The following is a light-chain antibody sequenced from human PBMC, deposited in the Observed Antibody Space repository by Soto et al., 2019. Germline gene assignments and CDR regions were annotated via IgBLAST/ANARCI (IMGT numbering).Light chain of an antibody. CDR3: SSCTNSGTHV. Sequence: QSALTQPASVSGSPGQSITISCTGSASDVGTYKYVSWYQLHPDKAPKLLIYGVSNRPSGVSNHFSGSKSGNTASLTISGLQAEDEADYYCSSCTNSGTHVXGTGTKVTVL. V-gene: IGLV2-14*01. CDR2: GVS. CDR1: ASDVGTYKY. J-gene: IGLJ1*01.